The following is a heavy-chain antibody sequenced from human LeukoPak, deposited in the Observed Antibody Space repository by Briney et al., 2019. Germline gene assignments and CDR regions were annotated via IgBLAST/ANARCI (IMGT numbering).Heavy chain of an antibody. CDR1: GFTVSSSY. J-gene: IGHJ4*02. Sequence: GGSLRLSCAASGFTVSSSYMSWVRQAPGKGLEWVSVIYSGGNTYYADSVRGRFTISRDTSKNTLYLQMNSLRAEDTAVYYCARGRGWNYFEYWGQGTLVTVSS. D-gene: IGHD6-19*01. CDR2: IYSGGNT. V-gene: IGHV3-53*01. CDR3: ARGRGWNYFEY.